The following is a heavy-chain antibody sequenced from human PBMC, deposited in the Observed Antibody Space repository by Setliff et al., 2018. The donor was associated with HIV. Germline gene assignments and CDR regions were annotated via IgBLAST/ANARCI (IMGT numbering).Heavy chain of an antibody. CDR1: GGSFSDYY. D-gene: IGHD3-22*01. CDR3: ARLRITMIMMLNYFDY. Sequence: SETLSLTCTISGGSFSDYYRSWIRQPPGKGLEWIAYIYISGTTNYNPSLKSRVTISLDTSRNQFSLKLSSVAAADTAVYFCARLRITMIMMLNYFDYWGQGTLVTVSS. V-gene: IGHV4-4*09. CDR2: IYISGTT. J-gene: IGHJ4*02.